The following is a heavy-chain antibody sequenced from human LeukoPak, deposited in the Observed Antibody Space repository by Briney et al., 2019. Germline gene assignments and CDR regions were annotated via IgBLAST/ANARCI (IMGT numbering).Heavy chain of an antibody. CDR2: ISSSSTYI. J-gene: IGHJ4*02. CDR3: ARVGARGSPNFDY. D-gene: IGHD1-26*01. V-gene: IGHV3-21*01. CDR1: GFTFSSYS. Sequence: PGGSLRLSCAASGFTFSSYSMNWVRQAPGKGLEWVSSISSSSTYIYYADSVKGRFTISRDNAKNSLYLQMNSLRAEDTAVYYCARVGARGSPNFDYWGQGTLVTVSS.